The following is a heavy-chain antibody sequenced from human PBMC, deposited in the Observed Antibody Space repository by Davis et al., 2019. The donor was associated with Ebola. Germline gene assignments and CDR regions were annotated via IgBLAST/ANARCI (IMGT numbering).Heavy chain of an antibody. V-gene: IGHV4-61*01. CDR3: AGSPYYDFWSGYLP. CDR1: AGSVSSGSYY. D-gene: IGHD3-3*01. J-gene: IGHJ4*02. Sequence: MPSETLSLTCTVSAGSVSSGSYYWSWIRQPPGKGLEWIGYTYYSGSTNYNPSLKSRVTISVDTSKHQFSLKLSSVTAADTAVYYCAGSPYYDFWSGYLPWGQGTLVTVSS. CDR2: TYYSGST.